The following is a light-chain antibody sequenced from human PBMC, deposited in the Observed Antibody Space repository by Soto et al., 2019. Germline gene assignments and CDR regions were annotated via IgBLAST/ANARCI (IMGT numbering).Light chain of an antibody. J-gene: IGLJ1*01. CDR2: DVS. V-gene: IGLV2-14*01. CDR3: SSYTTSSTDV. CDR1: SSDVGSYNY. Sequence: LTQPASVSGSPGQSITISCTGTSSDVGSYNYVSWYQQHPGKAPKLIIYDVSNRPSGVSYRFSGSKSGNTASLTISGLQAEDEADYYCSSYTTSSTDVFGIGTKVTV.